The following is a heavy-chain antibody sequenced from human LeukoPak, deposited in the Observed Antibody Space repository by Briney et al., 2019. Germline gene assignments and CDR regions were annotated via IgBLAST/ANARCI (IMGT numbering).Heavy chain of an antibody. CDR3: ARGRYCSADSCSGGDAFDI. CDR1: GGSINNYY. Sequence: SETLSLTCTVSGGSINNYYWSWIRQPAGKGLEWIGRIYTRGSTNYNPSLKSRVTMSVDTSKNQFSLKLSSVTAADTAVYYCARGRYCSADSCSGGDAFDIWGQGTMVSVSS. CDR2: IYTRGST. V-gene: IGHV4-4*07. D-gene: IGHD2-15*01. J-gene: IGHJ3*02.